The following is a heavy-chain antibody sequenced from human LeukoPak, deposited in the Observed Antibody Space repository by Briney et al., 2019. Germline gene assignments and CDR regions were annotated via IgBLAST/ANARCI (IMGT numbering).Heavy chain of an antibody. CDR3: ARSVRRLYGSGRSNWFDP. J-gene: IGHJ5*02. V-gene: IGHV4-61*02. CDR2: IYPSGST. CDR1: GGSISSGSYS. Sequence: SETLSLTCTVSGGSISSGSYSWRWIRQPAGKGLEWIVRIYPSGSTNYNPSLKSRVTISVDTSKNQFSLKLSSVTAADTAVYYCARSVRRLYGSGRSNWFDPWGQGTLVTVSS. D-gene: IGHD3-10*01.